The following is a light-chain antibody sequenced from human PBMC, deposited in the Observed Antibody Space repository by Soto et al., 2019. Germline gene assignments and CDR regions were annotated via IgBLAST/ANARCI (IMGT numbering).Light chain of an antibody. CDR2: SAS. CDR3: QQSHRTPYT. Sequence: DIQMTQSPSSLSASVGDRVTITCRASQSLSSYLNWYQQKPGNAPKILIYSASKLQSGVPRRFSGSGSGTDFTLTISSLQPEDFATYFCQQSHRTPYTFGQGTKLEIK. J-gene: IGKJ2*01. V-gene: IGKV1-39*01. CDR1: QSLSSY.